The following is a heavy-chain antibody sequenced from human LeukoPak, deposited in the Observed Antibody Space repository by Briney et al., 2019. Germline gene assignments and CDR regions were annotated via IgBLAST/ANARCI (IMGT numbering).Heavy chain of an antibody. D-gene: IGHD3-22*01. V-gene: IGHV3-23*01. J-gene: IGHJ4*02. CDR1: GFTFSSYA. CDR2: ISGGGGGT. CDR3: AKSMGDTSGYRY. Sequence: GGSLRLSCAASGFTFSSYAMTWVRQAPGKGLEWVSGISGGGGGTYCADSVKGRFTISRDNSKNTLYLQMNSLRAEDTAVYYCAKSMGDTSGYRYWGQGTLVTVSS.